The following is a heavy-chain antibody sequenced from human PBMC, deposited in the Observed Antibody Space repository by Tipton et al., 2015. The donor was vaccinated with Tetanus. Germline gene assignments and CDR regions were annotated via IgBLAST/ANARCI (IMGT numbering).Heavy chain of an antibody. CDR1: GYTFTGYY. CDR3: ARVAAKRGSAITYYFDY. D-gene: IGHD3-16*01. V-gene: IGHV1-2*02. Sequence: QLVQSGAEVKKPGASVKVSCKASGYTFTGYYMHWVRQAPGQGLEWMGWINPNSGGTNHAQKFQGRVTMTRDTSISTAYMELSRLRSDDTAVYYCARVAAKRGSAITYYFDYWGQGTLVTVSS. J-gene: IGHJ4*02. CDR2: INPNSGGT.